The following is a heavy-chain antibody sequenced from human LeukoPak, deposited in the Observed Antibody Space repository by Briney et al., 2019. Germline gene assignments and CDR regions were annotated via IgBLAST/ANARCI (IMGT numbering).Heavy chain of an antibody. V-gene: IGHV1-3*01. CDR3: ARREIVGASPPLDC. J-gene: IGHJ4*02. CDR2: INAGIGNT. CDR1: GYTFSNYG. D-gene: IGHD1-26*01. Sequence: ASVKVSCKASGYTFSNYGVHWVRQAPGQRLEWMGWINAGIGNTRYSEKFQGRVTISRNTSASTVYMELSSLTYEDTVVYYCARREIVGASPPLDCWGQGTLVTVSS.